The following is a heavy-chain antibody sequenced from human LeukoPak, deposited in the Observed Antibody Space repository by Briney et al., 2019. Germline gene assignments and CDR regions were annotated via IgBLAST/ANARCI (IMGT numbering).Heavy chain of an antibody. J-gene: IGHJ4*02. CDR3: AKDSAYDYVWGSYHFDY. D-gene: IGHD3-16*02. V-gene: IGHV3-30*02. CDR2: IWYDGSNE. CDR1: GFSFSGYG. Sequence: GGSLRLSCAASGFSFSGYGMHWVRQAPGKGLEWVAIIWYDGSNEDYADSVKDRFTISRDNSKNTLYLQMNSLRAEDTAVYYCAKDSAYDYVWGSYHFDYWGQGTLVTVSS.